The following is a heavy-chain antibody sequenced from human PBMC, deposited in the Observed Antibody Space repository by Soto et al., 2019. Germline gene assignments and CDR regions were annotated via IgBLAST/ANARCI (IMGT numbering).Heavy chain of an antibody. CDR3: ARDRYYGSGTYYNFYSGMDV. V-gene: IGHV4-30-4*01. CDR1: GGSINSGDYY. D-gene: IGHD3-10*01. J-gene: IGHJ6*02. Sequence: LSLTCTVSGGSINSGDYYWTWVRQPPGKGLEWIGNIFHSGSTYYTPSLQSRVTISLDTSKNHFSLKLSSVTPADTAVYYCARDRYYGSGTYYNFYSGMDVWGQGTTVTVSS. CDR2: IFHSGST.